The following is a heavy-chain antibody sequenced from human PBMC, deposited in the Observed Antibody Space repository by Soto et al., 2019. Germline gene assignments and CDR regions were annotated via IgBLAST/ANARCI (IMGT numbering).Heavy chain of an antibody. Sequence: QVQLQESGPGLVKPSETLSLTCTVSGGSISSYYWSWIRQPPGKGLECIGYSYYSGNTKYNPSLRCRASITVDTSNNQSSLKLSSVDAADTAVYYCARGRITIFGVVIGNYFDYWGQGTLVTVSS. CDR3: ARGRITIFGVVIGNYFDY. D-gene: IGHD3-3*01. J-gene: IGHJ4*02. CDR1: GGSISSYY. CDR2: SYYSGNT. V-gene: IGHV4-59*01.